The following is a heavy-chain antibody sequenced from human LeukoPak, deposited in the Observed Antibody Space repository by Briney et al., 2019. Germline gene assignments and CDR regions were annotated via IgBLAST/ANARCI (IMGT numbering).Heavy chain of an antibody. CDR3: ARHYRGALAGTMGAFDI. D-gene: IGHD6-19*01. CDR2: IHYSGST. V-gene: IGHV4-39*01. J-gene: IGHJ3*02. CDR1: GGSISSRSYY. Sequence: SETLSLTCTVSGGSISSRSYYGGWVRQPRGKGLEWTGSIHYSGSTYYDASFKSRVTMSGDTSKNQFSLKLSSVTAADTAVYYCARHYRGALAGTMGAFDIWGQGTMVTVSS.